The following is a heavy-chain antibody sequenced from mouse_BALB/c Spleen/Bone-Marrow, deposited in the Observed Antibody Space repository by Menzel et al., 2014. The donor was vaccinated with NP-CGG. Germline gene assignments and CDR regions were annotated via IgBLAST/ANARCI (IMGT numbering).Heavy chain of an antibody. CDR2: INSNGGST. Sequence: EVQLQQSGGGLVKLGGSLKLSCAASGFTFSSYYMSWVRQTPEKRLELVAAINSNGGSTYYPDTVKGRFTISRDNAKNTLYLQMSSLMSEDTALYYCARLGNDDAMDYWGQGTSVTVSS. J-gene: IGHJ4*01. CDR1: GFTFSSYY. D-gene: IGHD2-12*01. CDR3: ARLGNDDAMDY. V-gene: IGHV5-6-2*01.